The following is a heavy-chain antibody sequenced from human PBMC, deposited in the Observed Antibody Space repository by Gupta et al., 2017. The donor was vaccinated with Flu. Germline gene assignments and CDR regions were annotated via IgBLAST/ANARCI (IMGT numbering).Heavy chain of an antibody. CDR3: AVQWLVGSIGY. D-gene: IGHD6-19*01. J-gene: IGHJ4*02. Sequence: WVRQAHEQGLEWMGIINPRGGRTSYAQKFQGRVTMTRDTSTSTVYMELSSLRSEDTAVYYCAVQWLVGSIGYWGQGTLVTVSS. V-gene: IGHV1-46*03. CDR2: INPRGGRT.